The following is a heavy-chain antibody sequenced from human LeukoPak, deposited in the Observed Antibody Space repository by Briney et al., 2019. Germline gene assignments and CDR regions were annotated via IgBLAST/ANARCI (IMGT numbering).Heavy chain of an antibody. Sequence: ASVKVSCKASGYTFTGYYMHWVRQAPGQGLEWMGWINPNSGGTNYAQKFQGRVTMTRDTSISTAYMELSSLRSEDTAVYYCARGGEWELRDFDYWGQGTLVTVSS. V-gene: IGHV1-2*02. J-gene: IGHJ4*02. CDR2: INPNSGGT. D-gene: IGHD1-26*01. CDR1: GYTFTGYY. CDR3: ARGGEWELRDFDY.